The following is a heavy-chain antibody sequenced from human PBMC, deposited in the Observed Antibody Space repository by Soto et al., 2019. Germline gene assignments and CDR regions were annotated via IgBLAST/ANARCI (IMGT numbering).Heavy chain of an antibody. V-gene: IGHV4-39*01. CDR1: GGSISSSNYY. D-gene: IGHD6-19*01. CDR2: IYYSGNT. CDR3: ARLRAGPDNGWYWAFDY. J-gene: IGHJ4*02. Sequence: SETLSLTCVVSGGSISSSNYYWGWIRQPPGKGLELIGNIYYSGNTYYNPSLKSRVTISVDTSKSQFSLKLSSVTAADTAVYYCARLRAGPDNGWYWAFDYWGQGTLVTVSS.